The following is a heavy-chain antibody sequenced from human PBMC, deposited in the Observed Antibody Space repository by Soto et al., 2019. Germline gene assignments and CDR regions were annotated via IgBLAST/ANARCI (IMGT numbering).Heavy chain of an antibody. D-gene: IGHD3-3*01. CDR2: ISAYNGNT. CDR1: GYTFTSYG. Sequence: ASVKVSCKASGYTFTSYGISWVRQAPGQGLEWMGWISAYNGNTNYAQKLQGRVTMTTDTSTSTAYMELRSLRSDDTAVYYCARMYYDFWSGYWATDYWGQGTLVTVSS. CDR3: ARMYYDFWSGYWATDY. V-gene: IGHV1-18*01. J-gene: IGHJ4*02.